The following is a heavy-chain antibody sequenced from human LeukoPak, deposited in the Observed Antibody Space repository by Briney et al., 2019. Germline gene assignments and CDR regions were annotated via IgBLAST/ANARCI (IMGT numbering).Heavy chain of an antibody. D-gene: IGHD3-3*01. CDR1: GFTFSGSA. V-gene: IGHV3-73*01. Sequence: GGSLRLSCAAFGFTFSGSAMHWVRQASGKGLEWVGRIRSKANSYATAYAASVKGRFTISRDDSKNTAYLQVNSLKTEDTDVYYCTRHDYDFWSGYYYFDYWGQGTLVTVSS. J-gene: IGHJ4*02. CDR2: IRSKANSYAT. CDR3: TRHDYDFWSGYYYFDY.